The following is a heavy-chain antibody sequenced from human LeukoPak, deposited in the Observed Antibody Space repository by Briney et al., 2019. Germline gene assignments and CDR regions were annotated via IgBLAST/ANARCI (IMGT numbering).Heavy chain of an antibody. J-gene: IGHJ4*02. D-gene: IGHD3-16*01. Sequence: GGSLRLSCAASGFTFSSYAMSWFRQAPGKGLEWVGFIRSKAYGGTTEYAASVKGRFTISRDDSKSIAYLQMNSLKTEDTAVYYCTRDPDYVWGSYRAYWGQGTLVTVSS. CDR1: GFTFSSYA. CDR3: TRDPDYVWGSYRAY. V-gene: IGHV3-49*03. CDR2: IRSKAYGGTT.